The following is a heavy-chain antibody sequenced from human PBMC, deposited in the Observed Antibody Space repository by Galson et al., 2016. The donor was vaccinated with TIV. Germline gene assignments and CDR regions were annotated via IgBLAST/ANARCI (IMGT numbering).Heavy chain of an antibody. CDR3: ARENRAVLDAFDI. Sequence: SLRLSCAGSGFTFSTYELNWVRQAPGKGLEWVSYISSRGGTTHYADSVKGRFTITRDNAKNSMDLQMNSLRVEDTAIYYCARENRAVLDAFDIWGQGTVVT. V-gene: IGHV3-48*03. J-gene: IGHJ3*02. D-gene: IGHD3-10*01. CDR1: GFTFSTYE. CDR2: ISSRGGTT.